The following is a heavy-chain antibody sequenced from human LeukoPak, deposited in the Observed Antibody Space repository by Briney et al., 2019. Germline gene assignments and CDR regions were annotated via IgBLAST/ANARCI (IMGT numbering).Heavy chain of an antibody. V-gene: IGHV1-18*01. CDR1: GYTFTSYG. CDR2: ISAYNGNT. CDR3: ARDPWGEQLVRFDY. J-gene: IGHJ4*02. Sequence: GASVKVSCKASGYTFTSYGISWVRQAPGQGLEWMGWISAYNGNTNYAQKLQGRVTMTTDTSTSTAYMELRSLRSDDTAVYYCARDPWGEQLVRFDYWGQGTLVTVSS. D-gene: IGHD6-13*01.